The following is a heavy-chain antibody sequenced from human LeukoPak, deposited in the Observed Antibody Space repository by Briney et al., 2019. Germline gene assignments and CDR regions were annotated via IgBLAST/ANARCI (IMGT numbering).Heavy chain of an antibody. CDR3: AASGYSTSPLDY. CDR1: GGTLISYA. J-gene: IGHJ4*02. V-gene: IGHV1-69*05. CDR2: IIPIFGTA. D-gene: IGHD3-22*01. Sequence: GASVKVSCKASGGTLISYAISWVRQAPGQGLEWMGRIIPIFGTANYAQKFQGRVTITTDESTSTAYMELSSLRSEDTAVYYCAASGYSTSPLDYWGQGTLVTVSS.